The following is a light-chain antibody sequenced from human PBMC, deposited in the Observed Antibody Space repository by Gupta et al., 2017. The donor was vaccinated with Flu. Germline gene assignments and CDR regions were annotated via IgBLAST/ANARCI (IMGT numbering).Light chain of an antibody. J-gene: IGLJ1*01. CDR2: GKN. CDR1: SLRSYY. CDR3: NSRDSSGNHLV. Sequence: SHLTQHPSLSVSVGQTLRSTCQGDSLRSYYASWYQQKPGQAPVLVIYGKNNRPSGIPDRFSGSSSGNTASLTITGAQAEDEADYYCNSRDSSGNHLVFGTGTKVTVL. V-gene: IGLV3-19*01.